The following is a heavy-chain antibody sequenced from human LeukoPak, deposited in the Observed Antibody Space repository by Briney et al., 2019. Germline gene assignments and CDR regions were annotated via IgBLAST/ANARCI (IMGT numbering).Heavy chain of an antibody. Sequence: GGSLRLSCAASGFTFSNAWMSWVRQAPGKGLEWVGRIKSKTDGGTTDYAAPVKGRFTISRDDSKNTLYLQMNSLKTEDTAVYYCTTATPDDSSGYYPGGLDYWGQGTLVTVSS. J-gene: IGHJ4*02. CDR2: IKSKTDGGTT. D-gene: IGHD3-22*01. CDR1: GFTFSNAW. V-gene: IGHV3-15*01. CDR3: TTATPDDSSGYYPGGLDY.